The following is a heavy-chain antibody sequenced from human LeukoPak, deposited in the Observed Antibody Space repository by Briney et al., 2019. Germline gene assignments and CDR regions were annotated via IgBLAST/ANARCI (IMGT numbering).Heavy chain of an antibody. J-gene: IGHJ4*02. D-gene: IGHD5-18*01. CDR3: ARDWQRGYSASDY. CDR1: GFIFSDYY. Sequence: PGGSLRLSCAASGFIFSDYYMNWIRQAPGKGLEWVSYISSSGSTIYYADSVKGRFTISRDNAKNSLYLQMNSLRVEDTAVYYCARDWQRGYSASDYWGQGTLVTVSS. V-gene: IGHV3-11*01. CDR2: ISSSGSTI.